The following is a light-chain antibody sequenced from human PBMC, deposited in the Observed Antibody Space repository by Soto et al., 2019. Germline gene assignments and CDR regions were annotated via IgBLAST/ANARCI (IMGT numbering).Light chain of an antibody. Sequence: DIVMTQSPDSLAVSLGERATINCKSSQSVLYSSNNKNYLAWYQQKPGQPPKLLIYWASTRESGVPDRFSGSGFGTYCPLTISSLQAEDVAVYYCQQFYSVPQTFGQGTKVEIK. J-gene: IGKJ1*01. CDR1: QSVLYSSNNKNY. CDR2: WAS. V-gene: IGKV4-1*01. CDR3: QQFYSVPQT.